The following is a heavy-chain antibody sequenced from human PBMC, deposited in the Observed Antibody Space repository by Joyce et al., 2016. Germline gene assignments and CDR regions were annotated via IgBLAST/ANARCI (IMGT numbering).Heavy chain of an antibody. Sequence: EVQLVQSGAEVKKPGESLRISCKGSGYSFTSHWISWVRQIPGKGLEWMWRVAPRDSYTDYSPSFEGHVTISVDKTISAAYLQWSSLRASDTAIYYCARHVTDWFDPWGQGTLVTVSS. V-gene: IGHV5-10-1*03. CDR1: GYSFTSHW. CDR2: VAPRDSYT. CDR3: ARHVTDWFDP. D-gene: IGHD3-10*02. J-gene: IGHJ5*02.